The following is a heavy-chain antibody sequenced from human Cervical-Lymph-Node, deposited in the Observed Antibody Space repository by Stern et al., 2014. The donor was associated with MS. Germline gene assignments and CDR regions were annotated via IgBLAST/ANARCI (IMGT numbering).Heavy chain of an antibody. D-gene: IGHD4-17*01. V-gene: IGHV3-30*04. CDR2: ISYDGAKK. J-gene: IGHJ3*01. Sequence: QVQLMQSGGGVVQPGTSLRLSCAASGFTFRSYPFHWVRQAPGKGLEWVTLISYDGAKKYYAASVKGRFTISRDNTKNTLYLHINSLRSEDTAVYYCARYDNGAHEGAFDVWGQGTMVTVS. CDR1: GFTFRSYP. CDR3: ARYDNGAHEGAFDV.